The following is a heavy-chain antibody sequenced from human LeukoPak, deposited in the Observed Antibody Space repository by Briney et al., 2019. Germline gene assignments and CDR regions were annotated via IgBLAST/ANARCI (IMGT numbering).Heavy chain of an antibody. V-gene: IGHV4-4*07. D-gene: IGHD2-21*02. J-gene: IGHJ4*02. CDR3: ARAFCVGDCFVLHIYFDS. CDR1: GGSLSSYY. Sequence: PSETLSLTCTVSGGSLSSYYWSWIRQPAGKGLEWIGRIYTSGSTNYNPSLKSRVTISLDTSKNQFSLNLRSMKASDTAVYYCARAFCVGDCFVLHIYFDSWGLGTLVTVSS. CDR2: IYTSGST.